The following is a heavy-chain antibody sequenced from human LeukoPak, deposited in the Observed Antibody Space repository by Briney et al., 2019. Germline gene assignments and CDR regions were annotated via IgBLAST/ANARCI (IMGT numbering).Heavy chain of an antibody. V-gene: IGHV3-43*01. CDR3: VKDLSYESSGSFFDF. Sequence: GGSLRLSCAASGFIFEDYTVHWVRQAPGKTLEWVSLISWDGTTYYADSVKGRFTISRDNSKDSLSLQMDTLRSEDTAFYYCVKDLSYESSGSFFDFWGQGTLVTVS. J-gene: IGHJ4*02. D-gene: IGHD3-22*01. CDR1: GFIFEDYT. CDR2: ISWDGTT.